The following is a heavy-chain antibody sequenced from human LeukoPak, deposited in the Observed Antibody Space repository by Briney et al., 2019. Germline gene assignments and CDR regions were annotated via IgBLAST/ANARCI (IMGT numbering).Heavy chain of an antibody. CDR2: IIPILGIA. CDR1: GGTFSSYA. J-gene: IGHJ4*02. D-gene: IGHD3-3*01. V-gene: IGHV1-69*04. Sequence: ASVRVSCKASGGTFSSYAISWVRQAPGQGLEWMGRIIPILGIANYAQKFQGRVTITADKSTSTAYMELSSLRSEDTAVYYCARGPHAHASTLYHYWGQGTLVTVSS. CDR3: ARGPHAHASTLYHY.